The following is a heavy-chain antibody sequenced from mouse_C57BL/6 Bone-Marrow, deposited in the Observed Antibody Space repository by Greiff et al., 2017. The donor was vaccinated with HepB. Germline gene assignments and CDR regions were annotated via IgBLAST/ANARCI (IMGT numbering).Heavy chain of an antibody. CDR3: ARRYGNYGGFAY. J-gene: IGHJ3*01. CDR1: GFTFSDYY. D-gene: IGHD2-10*02. Sequence: EVKVVESGGGLVQPGGSLKLSCAASGFTFSDYYMYWVRQTPEKRLEWVAYISNGGGSTYYPDTVKGRFIISRDNAKNTLYLQMSRLKSEDTAMYYCARRYGNYGGFAYWGQGTLVTVSA. V-gene: IGHV5-12*01. CDR2: ISNGGGST.